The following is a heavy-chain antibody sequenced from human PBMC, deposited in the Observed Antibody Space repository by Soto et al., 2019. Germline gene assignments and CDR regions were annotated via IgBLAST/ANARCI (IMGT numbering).Heavy chain of an antibody. J-gene: IGHJ4*02. CDR2: MNPSNGNT. D-gene: IGHD1-26*01. CDR3: ARFVRHQLPTIDY. Sequence: GASVKVSCKASGYTFTNYDINWVRQATGQGLEWMGWMNPSNGNTGYAQKFQGRVTMTGGTSISTAYMELSSLTSAETAVYYCARFVRHQLPTIDYWGQGALVTVSS. V-gene: IGHV1-8*01. CDR1: GYTFTNYD.